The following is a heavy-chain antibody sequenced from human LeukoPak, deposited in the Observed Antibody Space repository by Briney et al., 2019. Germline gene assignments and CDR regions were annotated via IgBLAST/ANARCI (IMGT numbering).Heavy chain of an antibody. CDR1: GYTFTSYY. J-gene: IGHJ4*02. CDR3: AREAGGNFDY. Sequence: ASVKVSCKASGYTFTSYYMHWVRQAPGQGLEWMGWISAYNGNTNYAQKLQGRVTMTTDTSTSTAYMELRSLRSDDTAVYYCAREAGGNFDYWGQGTLVTVSS. CDR2: ISAYNGNT. V-gene: IGHV1-18*04. D-gene: IGHD3-16*01.